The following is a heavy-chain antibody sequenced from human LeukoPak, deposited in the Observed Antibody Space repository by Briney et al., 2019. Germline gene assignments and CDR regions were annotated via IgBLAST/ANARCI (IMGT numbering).Heavy chain of an antibody. CDR1: GASLSGYY. D-gene: IGHD3-3*01. CDR3: ARGPYDFWSGYCCFDY. Sequence: PSETLSLTCAVYGASLSGYYWSWIRQPPGKGLEWVGEINHSGSTNYNPSLKSRVTISVDTSKNQFSLKLSSVTAADTAVYYCARGPYDFWSGYCCFDYWGQGTLVTVSS. J-gene: IGHJ4*02. CDR2: INHSGST. V-gene: IGHV4-34*01.